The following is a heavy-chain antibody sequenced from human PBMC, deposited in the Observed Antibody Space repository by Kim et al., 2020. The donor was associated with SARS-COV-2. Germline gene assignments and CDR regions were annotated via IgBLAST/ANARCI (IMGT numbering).Heavy chain of an antibody. CDR1: GYTFTSYG. Sequence: ASVKVSCKASGYTFTSYGISWVRQAPGQGLEWMGWISAYNGNTNYAQKLQGRVTMTTDTSTSTAYMELRSLRSDDTAVYYCARDGMGLQSGYYYGMDVWGQGTTVTVSS. V-gene: IGHV1-18*04. J-gene: IGHJ6*02. CDR2: ISAYNGNT. D-gene: IGHD4-4*01. CDR3: ARDGMGLQSGYYYGMDV.